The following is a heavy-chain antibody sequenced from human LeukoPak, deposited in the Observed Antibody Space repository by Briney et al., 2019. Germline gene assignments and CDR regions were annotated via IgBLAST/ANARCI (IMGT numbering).Heavy chain of an antibody. CDR3: ARGSLNDFWSGPRGAFDI. V-gene: IGHV3-74*01. J-gene: IGHJ3*02. CDR1: GFTFSSYW. D-gene: IGHD3-3*01. Sequence: PGGSLRLSCAASGFTFSSYWMHWVRQAPGKGLVWVSRINSDGSSTSYADSVKGRFTISRDNAKNSLYLQMNSLRAEDTAVYYCARGSLNDFWSGPRGAFDIWGQGTMVTVSS. CDR2: INSDGSST.